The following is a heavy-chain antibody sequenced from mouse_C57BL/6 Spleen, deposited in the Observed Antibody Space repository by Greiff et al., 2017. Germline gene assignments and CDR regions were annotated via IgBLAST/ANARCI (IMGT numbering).Heavy chain of an antibody. V-gene: IGHV1-18*01. CDR3: ARPYYYGSSRSYWYFDV. J-gene: IGHJ1*03. CDR1: GYTFTDYN. CDR2: INPNNGGT. D-gene: IGHD1-1*01. Sequence: VQLQQSGPELVKPGASVKIPCKASGYTFTDYNMDWVKQSHGKSLEWIGDINPNNGGTIYNQKFKGKATLTVDKSSSTAYMELRSLTSEDTAVYYCARPYYYGSSRSYWYFDVWGTVTTVTVSS.